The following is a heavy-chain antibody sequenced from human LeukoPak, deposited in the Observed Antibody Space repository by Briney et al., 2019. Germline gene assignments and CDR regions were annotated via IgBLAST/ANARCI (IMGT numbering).Heavy chain of an antibody. J-gene: IGHJ4*02. CDR3: ARRPLRSRFDY. Sequence: SETLSLTCAVNGGSFSGHYWSWIRQPPGKGLEWIGEINPSGSTNYNPSLESRVTMLVDTSKNQFSLKLSSVTAADTAVYYCARRPLRSRFDYWGQGTLVTVSS. CDR1: GGSFSGHY. CDR2: INPSGST. V-gene: IGHV4-34*01. D-gene: IGHD3-16*02.